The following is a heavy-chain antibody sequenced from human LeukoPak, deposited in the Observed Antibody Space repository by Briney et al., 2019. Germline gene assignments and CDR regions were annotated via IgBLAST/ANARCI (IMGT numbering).Heavy chain of an antibody. CDR1: GYTFTSYG. V-gene: IGHV1-18*01. J-gene: IGHJ3*02. Sequence: ASVKVSCKASGYTFTSYGISWVRQDPGQGLEWMGWISAYNGNTNYAQKLQGRVTMTTDTSTSTAYMELRSLRSDDTAVYYCARVFDIVVVVADSGANAFDIWGQGTMVTVSP. CDR3: ARVFDIVVVVADSGANAFDI. D-gene: IGHD2-15*01. CDR2: ISAYNGNT.